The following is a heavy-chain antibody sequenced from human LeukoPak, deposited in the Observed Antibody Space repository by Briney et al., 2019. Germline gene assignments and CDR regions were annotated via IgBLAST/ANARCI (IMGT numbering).Heavy chain of an antibody. CDR2: IYYSGST. Sequence: PSETLSLTCTVSDGSVSGYYWTWIRQPAGRGLEWIGYIYYSGSTYYNPSLKSRVTISVDTSKNQFSLKLTSVTAADTAVYYCARTSLADYWGQGTLVTVSS. V-gene: IGHV4-59*02. J-gene: IGHJ4*02. CDR1: DGSVSGYY. CDR3: ARTSLADY.